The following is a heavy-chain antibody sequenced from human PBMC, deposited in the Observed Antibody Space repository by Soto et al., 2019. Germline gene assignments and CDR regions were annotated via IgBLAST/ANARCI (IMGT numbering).Heavy chain of an antibody. J-gene: IGHJ5*02. CDR2: IYYSGST. V-gene: IGHV4-31*03. CDR3: AREGYDSSGYYYSWFDP. Sequence: QVQLQESGPGLVKPSQTLSLTCTVSGGSISSGGYYWSWIRQHPGKGLEWIGYIYYSGSTYYNPXRKGRVTLSVXXSXNXXSLKLSSVTAADTAVYYCAREGYDSSGYYYSWFDPWGQGTLVTVSS. D-gene: IGHD3-22*01. CDR1: GGSISSGGYY.